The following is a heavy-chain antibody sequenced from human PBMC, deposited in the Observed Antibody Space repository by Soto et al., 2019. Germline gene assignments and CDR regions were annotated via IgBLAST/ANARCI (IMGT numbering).Heavy chain of an antibody. Sequence: ASVKVSCKASGYTFTSYGYAWVRQAPGQGLEWMGWISAYNGDTNYAQKFQDRVTLITDTSTTTAHMELRNLGSDDTAVYYCARTGAYCPSITCLFHSFWGLGTLVTVSS. V-gene: IGHV1-18*01. J-gene: IGHJ4*02. CDR2: ISAYNGDT. CDR1: GYTFTSYG. CDR3: ARTGAYCPSITCLFHSF. D-gene: IGHD7-27*01.